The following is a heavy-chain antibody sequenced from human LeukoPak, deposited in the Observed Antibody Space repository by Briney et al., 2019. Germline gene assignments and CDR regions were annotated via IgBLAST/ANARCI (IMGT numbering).Heavy chain of an antibody. V-gene: IGHV3-33*01. D-gene: IGHD1-14*01. Sequence: GGSLRLSWAASGFTFRNHGMYWVSQAPGKGLEWVTTIWYDGSNKYYADSMKGRFTISRDNSRHTLYLQMNSLRAEDTAVYYCVRDRENQYFDYWGQGTLVTVSS. CDR1: GFTFRNHG. J-gene: IGHJ4*02. CDR3: VRDRENQYFDY. CDR2: IWYDGSNK.